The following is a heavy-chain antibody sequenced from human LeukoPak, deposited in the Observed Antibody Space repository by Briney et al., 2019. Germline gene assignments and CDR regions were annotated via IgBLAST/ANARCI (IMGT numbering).Heavy chain of an antibody. CDR2: IYTSGST. Sequence: SETLSLTCTVSGGSISSYYWSWIRQPAGKGLEWIGRIYTSGSTNYNPSLKSRVTMSVDTSKNQFSLKLSSVTAADTAVYYCAREGEQQLVLRTYYYYYYMDVWGKGTTVTISS. CDR1: GGSISSYY. D-gene: IGHD6-13*01. V-gene: IGHV4-4*07. J-gene: IGHJ6*03. CDR3: AREGEQQLVLRTYYYYYYMDV.